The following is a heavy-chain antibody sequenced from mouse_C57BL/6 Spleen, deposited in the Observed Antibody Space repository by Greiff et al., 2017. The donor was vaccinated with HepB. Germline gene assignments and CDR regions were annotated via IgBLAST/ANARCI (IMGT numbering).Heavy chain of an antibody. Sequence: EVMLVESGGGLVQPGGSLSLSCAASGFTFTDYYMSWVRQPPGKALEWLGFIRNKANGYTTEYSASVKGQFTISRDNSQSILYLQMNALRAEDSATYYCARSSYGYFDVWGTGTTVTVSS. CDR1: GFTFTDYY. CDR3: ARSSYGYFDV. J-gene: IGHJ1*03. CDR2: IRNKANGYTT. V-gene: IGHV7-3*01. D-gene: IGHD1-1*01.